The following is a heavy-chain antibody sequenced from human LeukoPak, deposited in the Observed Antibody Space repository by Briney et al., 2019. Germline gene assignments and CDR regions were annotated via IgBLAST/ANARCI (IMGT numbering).Heavy chain of an antibody. CDR3: ARDKGQQLVPHDFDY. V-gene: IGHV3-30*04. D-gene: IGHD6-13*01. J-gene: IGHJ4*02. CDR2: LSYDGTDK. Sequence: HPGGSLRLSCAASGFTFSSYTMHWVRQAPGKGLEWVAVLSYDGTDKYYADSVKGRFTISRDNSKNTLYLQMNSLRAEDTAVYYCARDKGQQLVPHDFDYWGQGTLVTVSS. CDR1: GFTFSSYT.